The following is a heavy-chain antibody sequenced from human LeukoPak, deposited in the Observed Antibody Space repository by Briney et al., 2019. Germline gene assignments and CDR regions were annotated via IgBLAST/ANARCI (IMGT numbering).Heavy chain of an antibody. J-gene: IGHJ4*02. CDR2: VSGTSGNT. CDR3: AKDGIRYFDWLPGYFDY. V-gene: IGHV3-23*01. Sequence: GGSLRLSCAASGFTFSSYAMSWVRQAPGKGLEWVSGVSGTSGNTFYADSVKGRFTISRDNSKNTLYLQMNSLRAEDTAVYYCAKDGIRYFDWLPGYFDYWGQGTLVTVSS. D-gene: IGHD3-9*01. CDR1: GFTFSSYA.